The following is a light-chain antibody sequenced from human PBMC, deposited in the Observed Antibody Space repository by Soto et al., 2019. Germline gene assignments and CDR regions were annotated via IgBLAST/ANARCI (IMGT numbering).Light chain of an antibody. CDR1: SGDIGGYDY. CDR2: EVT. V-gene: IGLV2-8*01. CDR3: SSYAGSNNTYV. Sequence: QSVLTQPPSASGSPGQSVTISCTGTSGDIGGYDYVSWYQQHPGKAPKLMIYEVTKRPLGVPDRFSGSKSGNTASLTVSGLQAEDEADYYCSSYAGSNNTYVFGNGTKVTVL. J-gene: IGLJ1*01.